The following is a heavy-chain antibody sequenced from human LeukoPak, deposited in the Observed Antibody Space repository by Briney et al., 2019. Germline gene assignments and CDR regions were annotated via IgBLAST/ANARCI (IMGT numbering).Heavy chain of an antibody. J-gene: IGHJ4*02. CDR2: IEPSGGST. V-gene: IGHV1-46*01. CDR3: ARDWSPAAYTTVPRGVDY. D-gene: IGHD2-2*02. CDR1: GYTFTSYY. Sequence: GASVKVSCKASGYTFTSYYMHWVRQAPGQGLEWMGIIEPSGGSTNYAQKFQGRVTMTRDMSTSTIYMELSTLRSEDTAVYYCARDWSPAAYTTVPRGVDYWGQGTLVTVSS.